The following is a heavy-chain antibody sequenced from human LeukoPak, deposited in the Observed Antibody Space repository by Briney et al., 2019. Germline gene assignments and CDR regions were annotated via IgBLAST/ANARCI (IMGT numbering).Heavy chain of an antibody. CDR1: EXTFSSHW. J-gene: IGHJ4*02. Sequence: GGSLRLSCAASEXTFSSHWMHWVRQVPGKGLVWVSRINSDGSSTTYADSVKGRFTISRDNAKNTLYLQMNSLRVEDTAVYYCVRSIYYFDFWGQGTLVTVSS. CDR2: INSDGSST. CDR3: VRSIYYFDF. V-gene: IGHV3-74*01. D-gene: IGHD3-10*01.